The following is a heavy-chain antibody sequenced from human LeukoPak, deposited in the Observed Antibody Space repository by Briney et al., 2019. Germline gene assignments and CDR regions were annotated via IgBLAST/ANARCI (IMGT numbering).Heavy chain of an antibody. CDR2: ISYDGSNK. D-gene: IGHD6-19*01. CDR1: GFTFSSYG. CDR3: AKAPQWLPSSYYYYGKDV. Sequence: GGSLRLSCAASGFTFSSYGMHWVRQAPGKGLEWVAVISYDGSNKYYADSVKGRFTISRDNSKNTLYLQMNSLRAEDTAVYYCAKAPQWLPSSYYYYGKDVWGQGTTVTVSS. J-gene: IGHJ6*02. V-gene: IGHV3-30*18.